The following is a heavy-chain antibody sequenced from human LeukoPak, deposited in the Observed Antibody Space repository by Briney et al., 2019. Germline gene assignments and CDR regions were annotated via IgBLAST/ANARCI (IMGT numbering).Heavy chain of an antibody. D-gene: IGHD2-2*01. CDR3: AKGLICSSTSCSSGRYFDL. Sequence: PGGSLRLSCVASGFTFSSYAMSWVRQAPGKGLEWVSAIGGSSGSTYYADSVKGRFTISRDNSKNTLYLQMNSLRAEDTAVYYCAKGLICSSTSCSSGRYFDLWGRGTLVTVSS. V-gene: IGHV3-23*01. J-gene: IGHJ2*01. CDR2: IGGSSGST. CDR1: GFTFSSYA.